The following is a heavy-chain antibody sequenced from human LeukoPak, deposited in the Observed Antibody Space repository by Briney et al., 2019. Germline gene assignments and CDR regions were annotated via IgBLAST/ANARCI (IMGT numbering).Heavy chain of an antibody. CDR3: AKRDSSGWYVLDY. CDR1: VFTVSSYA. J-gene: IGHJ4*02. CDR2: LSSGGGST. Sequence: GGSLRLSCAASVFTVSSYAMSWVRQAPGKGLEWASSLSSGGGSTYYTDSVKGRFTISRDNSGNTLYLQMNSLRPEDTAVYYCAKRDSSGWYVLDYWGQGTLVTVSS. D-gene: IGHD6-19*01. V-gene: IGHV3-23*01.